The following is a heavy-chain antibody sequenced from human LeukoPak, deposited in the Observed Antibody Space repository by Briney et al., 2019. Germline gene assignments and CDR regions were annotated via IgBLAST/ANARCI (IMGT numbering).Heavy chain of an antibody. D-gene: IGHD3-10*01. CDR1: GFTFSSYW. CDR2: INSDGSST. CDR3: ARGRRGYYGSGSYVDY. J-gene: IGHJ4*02. Sequence: PGGSLRLSCAASGFTFSSYWMHWVRQAPGKGLVWFSRINSDGSSTSYADSVKGRFTISRDNAKNTLYLQMNSLRAEDTAVYYCARGRRGYYGSGSYVDYWGQGTLVTVSS. V-gene: IGHV3-74*01.